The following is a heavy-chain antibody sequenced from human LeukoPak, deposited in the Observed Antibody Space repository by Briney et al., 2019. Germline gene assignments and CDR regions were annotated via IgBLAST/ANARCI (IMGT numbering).Heavy chain of an antibody. CDR3: ASTIVRGITVQSDY. V-gene: IGHV5-10-1*04. Sequence: HGESLKISCKGSGYSFSAYWISWVRQMPGKGLEWMGKVDPSDSYTNYSPSFQGQVIISADKSISTAYLQWSSLKASDTAIYYCASTIVRGITVQSDYWGQGTPVTVST. CDR2: VDPSDSYT. D-gene: IGHD1-26*01. J-gene: IGHJ4*02. CDR1: GYSFSAYW.